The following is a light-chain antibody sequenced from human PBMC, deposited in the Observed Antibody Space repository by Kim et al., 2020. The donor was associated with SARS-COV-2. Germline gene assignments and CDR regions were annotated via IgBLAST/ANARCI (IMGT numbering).Light chain of an antibody. Sequence: DIQMTQSPSSLSASVGDRVTITCRASQSISSYLNLYQQKPGTAPKLLIYAASSLQSGVPSRFSGSGSGTDLTLTISSLEPEDFATYYCQQSYSTPWTFGQGTKVDIK. CDR3: QQSYSTPWT. CDR1: QSISSY. V-gene: IGKV1-39*01. J-gene: IGKJ1*01. CDR2: AAS.